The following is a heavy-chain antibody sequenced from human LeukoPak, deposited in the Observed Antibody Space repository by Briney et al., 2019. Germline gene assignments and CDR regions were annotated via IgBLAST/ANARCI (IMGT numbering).Heavy chain of an antibody. J-gene: IGHJ5*02. CDR2: MYYSGST. CDR3: ARDRAWPYNWFDP. D-gene: IGHD5-12*01. Sequence: SETLSLTCTVSGGSISSYYWSWIRQPPGKGLEWIGYMYYSGSTKYNPSLKSRVTISVDTSKNQFSLKLSSVTAADTAVYYCARDRAWPYNWFDPWGQGTLVTVSS. CDR1: GGSISSYY. V-gene: IGHV4-59*01.